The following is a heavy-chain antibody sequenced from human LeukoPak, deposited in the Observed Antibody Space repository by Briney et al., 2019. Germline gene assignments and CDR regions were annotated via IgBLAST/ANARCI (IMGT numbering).Heavy chain of an antibody. CDR2: INPNSGGT. CDR1: GYTFTGYY. D-gene: IGHD3/OR15-3a*01. V-gene: IGHV1-2*02. CDR3: ARILDFAMYYFDY. J-gene: IGHJ4*02. Sequence: ASVKVSCKASGYTFTGYYMHWVRQAPGQGLEWMGWINPNSGGTNYAQKFQGRVTMTRDTSISTAYMELSRLRSDDTAVYYCARILDFAMYYFDYWGRGTLVTVSS.